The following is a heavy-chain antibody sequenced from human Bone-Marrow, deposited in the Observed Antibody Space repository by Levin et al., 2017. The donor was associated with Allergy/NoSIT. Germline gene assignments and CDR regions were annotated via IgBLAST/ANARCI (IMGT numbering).Heavy chain of an antibody. CDR3: ARDTTYYDFWSGRTEDYGMDV. CDR1: GYTFTGYY. D-gene: IGHD3-3*01. Sequence: GESLKISCKASGYTFTGYYMHWVRQAPGQGLEWMGWINPNSGVTNYAQKFQGRVTMTRDTSISTAYMELSRLRSDDTAVYYCARDTTYYDFWSGRTEDYGMDVWGQGSTVTVSS. CDR2: INPNSGVT. V-gene: IGHV1-2*02. J-gene: IGHJ6*02.